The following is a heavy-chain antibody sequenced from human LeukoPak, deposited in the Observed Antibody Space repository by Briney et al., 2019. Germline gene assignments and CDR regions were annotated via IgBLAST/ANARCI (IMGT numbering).Heavy chain of an antibody. Sequence: ASVKVSCKASGYTFTSYLISWVRQVPGQGLEWMGWISVYNGNTNYAQNLQGRVTMTTDTSTSTAYMDLRSLTSDDTAVYYCARGVAGEPYYFDYWGQGTLVTVSS. V-gene: IGHV1-18*01. J-gene: IGHJ4*02. CDR2: ISVYNGNT. D-gene: IGHD3-10*01. CDR1: GYTFTSYL. CDR3: ARGVAGEPYYFDY.